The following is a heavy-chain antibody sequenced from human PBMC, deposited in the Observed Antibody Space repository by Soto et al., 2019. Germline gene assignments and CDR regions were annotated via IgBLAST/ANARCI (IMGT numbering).Heavy chain of an antibody. CDR2: VSVSGGTT. CDR1: GFLFNNYA. D-gene: IGHD3-22*01. J-gene: IGHJ4*02. Sequence: SLRLSCAASGFLFNNYAMSWVRQALGKGVEWVSTVSVSGGTTYCADSLKGRFTISRDNIKKTVYLQMNRLRADVTAIYYCAKGLYYYGSSGYRLFEYWGQGTLVTVSS. CDR3: AKGLYYYGSSGYRLFEY. V-gene: IGHV3-23*01.